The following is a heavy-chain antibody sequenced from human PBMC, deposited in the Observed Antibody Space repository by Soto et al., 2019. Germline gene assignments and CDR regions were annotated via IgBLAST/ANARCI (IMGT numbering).Heavy chain of an antibody. J-gene: IGHJ4*02. D-gene: IGHD3-22*01. CDR3: ARSFGYYYDSSGYYFTDY. Sequence: SETLSLTCTVSAGSLSSGGYYWSWLRQHPGKGLEWIGYIYYSGSTYYNPSLKSRVTISVDTSKNQFSLKLSSVTAADTAVYYCARSFGYYYDSSGYYFTDYWGQGTLVTVSS. V-gene: IGHV4-31*03. CDR1: AGSLSSGGYY. CDR2: IYYSGST.